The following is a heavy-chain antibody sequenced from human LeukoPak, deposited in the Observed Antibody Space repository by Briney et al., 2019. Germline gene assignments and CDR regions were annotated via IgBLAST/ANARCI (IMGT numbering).Heavy chain of an antibody. Sequence: GRSLRLSCAASGFTFSSYAMHWVRQAPGKGLEWVAVISYDGSNKYYADSVKGRFTISRDNSKNTLYLQMNSLRAEDTAVYYSARDVAAAGKGWFDPWGQGTLVTVSS. CDR1: GFTFSSYA. CDR3: ARDVAAAGKGWFDP. J-gene: IGHJ5*02. D-gene: IGHD6-13*01. CDR2: ISYDGSNK. V-gene: IGHV3-30-3*01.